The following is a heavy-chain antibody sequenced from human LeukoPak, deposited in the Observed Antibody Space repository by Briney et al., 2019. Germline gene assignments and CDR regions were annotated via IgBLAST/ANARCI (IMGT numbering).Heavy chain of an antibody. CDR3: AMGDFCSSSNCYLRLMDV. CDR2: MYYSGST. J-gene: IGHJ6*03. CDR1: GGSISDYY. V-gene: IGHV4-59*01. Sequence: PSETLSLTCTVSGGSISDYYWNWIRQPPGKGLEWIGYMYYSGSTTYHPSLKSRGTMSVDTAENQFSLNLRSVTAADTAVYYCAMGDFCSSSNCYLRLMDVCGKGTTVTVSS. D-gene: IGHD2-2*01.